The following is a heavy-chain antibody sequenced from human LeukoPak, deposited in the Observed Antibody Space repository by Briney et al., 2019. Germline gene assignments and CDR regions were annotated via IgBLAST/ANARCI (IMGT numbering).Heavy chain of an antibody. CDR3: GRYGGNTDAFDI. CDR2: IFSNDEK. Sequence: SGPVLVKLTETLTLTCTVTGISLSNARMGVSWIRQPPGKALEWLAHIFSNDEKSYSTSLKSRLTISKDDYNSQVVLSVTNMDPVDTATYYCGRYGGNTDAFDIWGQGTMVTVSS. CDR1: GISLSNARMG. D-gene: IGHD4-23*01. J-gene: IGHJ3*02. V-gene: IGHV2-26*01.